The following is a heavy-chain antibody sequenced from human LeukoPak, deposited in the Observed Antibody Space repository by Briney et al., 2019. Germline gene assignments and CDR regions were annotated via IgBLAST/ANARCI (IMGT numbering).Heavy chain of an antibody. D-gene: IGHD3-10*02. CDR1: GGSLSSSSYY. CDR3: ARQLYVRGAGPLNFDY. V-gene: IGHV4-39*01. CDR2: IYYSGST. J-gene: IGHJ4*02. Sequence: SETLSPTCTVSGGSLSSSSYYWGWIRQPPGKGLEWIGSIYYSGSTYYNPSLKSRVTISVDTSKNQFSLKLSSVTAADTAVYYCARQLYVRGAGPLNFDYWGQGTLVTVSS.